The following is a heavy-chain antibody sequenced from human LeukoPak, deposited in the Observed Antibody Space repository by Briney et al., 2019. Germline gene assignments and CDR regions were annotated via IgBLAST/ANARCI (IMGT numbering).Heavy chain of an antibody. CDR1: GFTFRTYW. V-gene: IGHV3-7*01. J-gene: IGHJ4*02. Sequence: PWGSLRLSCAASGFTFRTYWMSWVRQTPGKGLEWVANIKQDGSEKYYVDSVKGRFTISRGNAENSLYLQMNSLRAEDTAVYYCARGPHFIVVVPATCDYWGQGTLVTVSS. D-gene: IGHD2-2*01. CDR2: IKQDGSEK. CDR3: ARGPHFIVVVPATCDY.